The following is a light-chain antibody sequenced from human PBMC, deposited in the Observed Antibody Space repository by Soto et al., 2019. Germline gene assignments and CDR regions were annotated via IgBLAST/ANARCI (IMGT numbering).Light chain of an antibody. CDR2: GAS. CDR3: QQRSNWPRT. J-gene: IGKJ1*01. CDR1: QSVSSN. Sequence: EIVITQSPATLSVSPGERATLSCRASQSVSSNLAWYQQKPGQAPRLLMYGASTRATAIPARFSGSGSGTEFTLTINSLQSEDFAVYYCQQRSNWPRTFGQGTKVDIK. V-gene: IGKV3-15*01.